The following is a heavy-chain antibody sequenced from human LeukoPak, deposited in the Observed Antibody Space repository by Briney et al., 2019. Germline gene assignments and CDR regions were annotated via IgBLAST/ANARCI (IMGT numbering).Heavy chain of an antibody. CDR2: IYSGGST. CDR3: ARATTTRTRFDY. Sequence: GGSLRLSCAASGFTVDSNYLSWVRQAPGKGLEWVSVIYSGGSTYYADSVKGRFTISRDNSKNTLYLQMNSLRDEDTAVYFCARATTTRTRFDYWGQGTLVTVSS. CDR1: GFTVDSNY. J-gene: IGHJ4*02. V-gene: IGHV3-53*01. D-gene: IGHD4-17*01.